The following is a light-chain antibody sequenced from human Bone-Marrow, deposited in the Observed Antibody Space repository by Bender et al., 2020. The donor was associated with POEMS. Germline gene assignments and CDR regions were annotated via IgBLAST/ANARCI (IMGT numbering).Light chain of an antibody. Sequence: QSVLTQPPSASGTPGQRVTISCSGSSSNIGSNTVNWYQQLPGTAPKLLIYATNQRPSGVPERFSGSKSGTSASLAISGLQSEDEADYYCVVWDDSLNGHVVIGGGTKLTVL. CDR2: ATN. J-gene: IGLJ2*01. CDR1: SSNIGSNT. V-gene: IGLV1-44*01. CDR3: VVWDDSLNGHVV.